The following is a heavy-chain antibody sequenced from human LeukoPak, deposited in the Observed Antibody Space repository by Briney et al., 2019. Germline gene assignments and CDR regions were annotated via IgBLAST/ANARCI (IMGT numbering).Heavy chain of an antibody. J-gene: IGHJ4*02. CDR2: INPSGGST. CDR1: GSTFTSYY. Sequence: ASVKVCCKASGSTFTSYYMNWVRQAPGQGREWMGIINPSGGSTSYAQKFQGRVTMTRDMSTSTVYMELSSLRSEDTAAYYCATENSSGCEGEIDYRGQGTLVTVSS. D-gene: IGHD3-22*01. V-gene: IGHV1-46*01. CDR3: ATENSSGCEGEIDY.